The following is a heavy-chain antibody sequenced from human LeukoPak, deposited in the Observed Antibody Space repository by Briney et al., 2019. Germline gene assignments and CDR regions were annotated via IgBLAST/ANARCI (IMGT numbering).Heavy chain of an antibody. CDR3: ARVYWYGDYSLKV. Sequence: GGCLRLSCAASGFTFSDYYMRWVRQAPGKGLEWVSYISSSGSTIYYADSVKGRFTISRDNAKNSLYLQMNSLRAEDTAVYYCARVYWYGDYSLKVWGQGTMVTVSS. D-gene: IGHD4-17*01. CDR2: ISSSGSTI. J-gene: IGHJ6*02. CDR1: GFTFSDYY. V-gene: IGHV3-11*01.